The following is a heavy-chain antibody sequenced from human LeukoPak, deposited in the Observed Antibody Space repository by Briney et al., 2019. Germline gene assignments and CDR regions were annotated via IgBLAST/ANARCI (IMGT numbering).Heavy chain of an antibody. Sequence: ASVKVSCKASGYTFTGYYMHWVRQAPGQGLEWMGRINPNSGGTNYAQKFQGRVTMTRDTSTSTVYMELSSLRSEDTAVYYCARGGYYDFWSGYSSRSSNDYWGQGTLVTVSS. D-gene: IGHD3-3*01. V-gene: IGHV1-2*06. CDR2: INPNSGGT. J-gene: IGHJ4*02. CDR3: ARGGYYDFWSGYSSRSSNDY. CDR1: GYTFTGYY.